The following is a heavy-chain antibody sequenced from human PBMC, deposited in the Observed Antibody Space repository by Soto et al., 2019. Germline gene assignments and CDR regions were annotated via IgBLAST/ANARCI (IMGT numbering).Heavy chain of an antibody. CDR3: AKEGPPYNWNYLPGMDV. Sequence: GGSLRLSCAASGFTFSSYAMSWVRQAPGKGLEWVSAISGSGGSTYYADSVKGRFTISRDNSKNTLYLQMNSLRAEDTAVYYCAKEGPPYNWNYLPGMDVWGQGTTVTVSS. D-gene: IGHD1-7*01. V-gene: IGHV3-23*01. J-gene: IGHJ6*02. CDR1: GFTFSSYA. CDR2: ISGSGGST.